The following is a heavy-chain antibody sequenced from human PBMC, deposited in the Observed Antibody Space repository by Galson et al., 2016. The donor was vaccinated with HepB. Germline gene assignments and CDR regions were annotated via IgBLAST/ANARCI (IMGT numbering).Heavy chain of an antibody. CDR1: GGSMSSSNLY. V-gene: IGHV4-39*07. CDR3: ARGGLGGSSTWYRSYYMDV. J-gene: IGHJ6*03. Sequence: SETLSLTCIVSGGSMSSSNLYWGWIRQPPGKGLEWIGSIYYSGSTYYNPSLKSRVTMSLDTPKNKFSLKLNSVTAADTAVYYCARGGLGGSSTWYRSYYMDVWGQGTTVTVSS. CDR2: IYYSGST. D-gene: IGHD6-13*01.